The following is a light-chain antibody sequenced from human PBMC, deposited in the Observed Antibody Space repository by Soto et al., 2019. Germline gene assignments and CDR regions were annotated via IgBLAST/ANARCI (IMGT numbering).Light chain of an antibody. V-gene: IGKV3-15*01. CDR2: GAS. CDR1: QSVSSK. CDR3: QHYSTWLWT. J-gene: IGKJ1*01. Sequence: EIVMTQSPATLSVSPGERATLSCRASQSVSSKLAWYQQKPDQGPRLLIYGASTRATGIPARFSGSGSGTEFTLTISSLQSEDSAVYYCQHYSTWLWTFGQGTKVEIK.